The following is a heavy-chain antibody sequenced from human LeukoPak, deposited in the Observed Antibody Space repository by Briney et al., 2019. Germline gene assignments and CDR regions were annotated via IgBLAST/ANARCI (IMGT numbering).Heavy chain of an antibody. CDR3: AREKRRYSSSWYSLAY. CDR1: GYTFTSYA. V-gene: IGHV1-3*01. D-gene: IGHD6-13*01. CDR2: INAGNGNT. Sequence: ASVKVSCKASGYTFTSYAMHWVRQAPGQRLEWMGWINAGNGNTKYSRKFQGRVTITRDTSASTAYMELSSLRSEDTAVYYCAREKRRYSSSWYSLAYWGQGTLVTVSS. J-gene: IGHJ4*02.